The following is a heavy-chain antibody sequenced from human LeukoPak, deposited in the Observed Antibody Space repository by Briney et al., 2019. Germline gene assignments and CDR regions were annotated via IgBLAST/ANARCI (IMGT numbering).Heavy chain of an antibody. Sequence: PSETLSLTCTVSGGSISSYYWSWIRQPPGKGLEWIGYIYFSGSTNYNPSLKSRVTISGDTSKNQLSLRLSSVTAADTAVYYCAGEPPVTMFRGGNGMDVWGQGTTVTVSS. CDR1: GGSISSYY. CDR2: IYFSGST. D-gene: IGHD3-10*01. J-gene: IGHJ6*02. CDR3: AGEPPVTMFRGGNGMDV. V-gene: IGHV4-59*01.